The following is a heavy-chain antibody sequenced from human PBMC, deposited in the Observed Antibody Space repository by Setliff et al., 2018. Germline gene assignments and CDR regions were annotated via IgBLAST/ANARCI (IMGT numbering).Heavy chain of an antibody. J-gene: IGHJ4*02. CDR1: GSSFSSYA. Sequence: HPGGSLRLSCAASGSSFSSYAMSWVRQAPGKGLEWVSTIIGSGISTYYADSVKGRFIISRDNAKNSLSLQMNSLRVEDTAVYYCVRDVAGGSHATYFDYWGRGTLVTVSS. CDR2: IIGSGIST. CDR3: VRDVAGGSHATYFDY. V-gene: IGHV3-23*01. D-gene: IGHD1-26*01.